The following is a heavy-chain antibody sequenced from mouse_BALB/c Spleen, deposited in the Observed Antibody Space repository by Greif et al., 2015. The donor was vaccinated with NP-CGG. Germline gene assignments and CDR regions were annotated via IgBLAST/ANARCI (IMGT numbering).Heavy chain of an antibody. CDR3: AREGPYYGNYGGYFDY. CDR2: IWAGGST. V-gene: IGHV2-9*02. D-gene: IGHD2-10*01. Sequence: QVQLQQSGPGLVAPSQSLSITCTVSGFSSTSYGVHWVRQPPGKGLEWLGVIWAGGSTNYNSALMSRLSISKDNSKSQVFLKMNSLQTDDTAMYYCAREGPYYGNYGGYFDYWGQGTTLTVSS. CDR1: GFSSTSYG. J-gene: IGHJ2*01.